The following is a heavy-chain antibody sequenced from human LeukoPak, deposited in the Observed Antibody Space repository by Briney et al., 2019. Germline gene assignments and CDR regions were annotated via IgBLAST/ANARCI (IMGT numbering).Heavy chain of an antibody. D-gene: IGHD5/OR15-5a*01. J-gene: IGHJ4*02. V-gene: IGHV4-39*07. CDR1: GGSISSSSYY. Sequence: PSETLSLTCTVSGGSISSSSYYWGWIRQPPGKGLEWIGSIYYSGSTYYNPSLKSRVTISVDTSKNQFSLKLSSVTAADTAVYYCATLRSRPYDYWGQGTLVTVSS. CDR3: ATLRSRPYDY. CDR2: IYYSGST.